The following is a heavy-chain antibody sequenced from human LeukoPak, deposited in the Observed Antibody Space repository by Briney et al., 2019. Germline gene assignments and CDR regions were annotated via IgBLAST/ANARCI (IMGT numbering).Heavy chain of an antibody. J-gene: IGHJ3*02. V-gene: IGHV3-7*04. CDR2: IKQDGSEK. D-gene: IGHD6-13*01. CDR3: ARDWQWQQMDGDAFDI. Sequence: GGSLRLSCAASGFTFSGYCMSWVRQAPGKGLEWVANIKQDGSEKYYVDSVKGRFTISRDNAKNSLFLQMNSLRAEDTAGYYCARDWQWQQMDGDAFDIWGQGTMVTVSS. CDR1: GFTFSGYC.